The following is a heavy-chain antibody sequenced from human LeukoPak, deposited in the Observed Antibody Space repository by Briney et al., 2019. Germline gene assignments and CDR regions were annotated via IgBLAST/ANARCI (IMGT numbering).Heavy chain of an antibody. Sequence: GGSLRLSCAASGFTFSSYAMHWIRQAPGKGLEWLAVISYDGTNKYYADSVKGRFTISRDNSKNTLYLQMNSLRDEDTAVYYCARDQGSLPVWFYYYMDVWGSGTTVTVSS. CDR1: GFTFSSYA. J-gene: IGHJ6*03. D-gene: IGHD3-16*01. V-gene: IGHV3-30*01. CDR3: ARDQGSLPVWFYYYMDV. CDR2: ISYDGTNK.